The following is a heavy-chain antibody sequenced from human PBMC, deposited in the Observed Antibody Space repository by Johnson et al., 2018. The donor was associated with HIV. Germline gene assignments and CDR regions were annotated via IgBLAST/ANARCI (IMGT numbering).Heavy chain of an antibody. D-gene: IGHD2-15*01. CDR3: ARSKACSVGTCPDGFDI. CDR2: ISGDAGST. J-gene: IGHJ3*02. CDR1: AFTFSNYS. Sequence: VQLVESGGGVVQPGGSLRLSCAASAFTFSNYSMSWVRRAPGKGLEWVSTISGDAGSTYYADSVTGRFTLSRDNSKNILFLQMDSLRAEDTAVYYCARSKACSVGTCPDGFDIWGQGKMVIVSS. V-gene: IGHV3-23*04.